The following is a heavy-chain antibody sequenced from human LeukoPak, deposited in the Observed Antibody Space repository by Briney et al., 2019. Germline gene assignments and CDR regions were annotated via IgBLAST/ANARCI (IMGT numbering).Heavy chain of an antibody. CDR2: INGSGDRT. Sequence: GGSLRLSCAASGFTFSSYAMSWVRQAPGKGLEWVSDINGSGDRTYYADSVKGRFTISRENSKNTLYLQMNSLRAEDTAVYYCARGGLTGSFHFDYWGQGTLVTVSP. V-gene: IGHV3-23*01. CDR3: ARGGLTGSFHFDY. CDR1: GFTFSSYA. D-gene: IGHD1-20*01. J-gene: IGHJ4*02.